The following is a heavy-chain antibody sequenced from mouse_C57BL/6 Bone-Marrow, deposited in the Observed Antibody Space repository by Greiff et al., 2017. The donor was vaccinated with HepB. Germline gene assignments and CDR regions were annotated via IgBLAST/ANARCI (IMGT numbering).Heavy chain of an antibody. CDR2: ISDGGSYT. CDR1: GFTFSSYA. V-gene: IGHV5-4*01. CDR3: ARAYGTYYYAMDY. Sequence: DVQLVESGGGLVKPGGSLKLSCAASGFTFSSYAMSWVRQTPEKRLEWVATISDGGSYTYYPDNVKGRFTISRDNAKNNLYLQMSHLKSEDTAMYYCARAYGTYYYAMDYWGQGTSVTVSS. D-gene: IGHD1-1*01. J-gene: IGHJ4*01.